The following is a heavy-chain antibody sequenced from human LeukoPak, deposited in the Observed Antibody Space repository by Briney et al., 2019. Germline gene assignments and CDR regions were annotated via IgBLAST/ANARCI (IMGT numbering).Heavy chain of an antibody. CDR2: ISGSGGST. Sequence: GGSLRLSCAASGFTFSNYAMNWVRQAPGRGLEWVSAISGSGGSTYYADSVKGRLTISRDNSKNTLYLQMNSLRAVDTAVYYCAGTRLGASPEWGQGTLVTVSS. V-gene: IGHV3-23*01. CDR1: GFTFSNYA. J-gene: IGHJ4*02. CDR3: AGTRLGASPE. D-gene: IGHD3-16*01.